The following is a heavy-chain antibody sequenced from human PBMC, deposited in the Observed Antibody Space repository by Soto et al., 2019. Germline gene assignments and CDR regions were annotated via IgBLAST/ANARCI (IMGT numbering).Heavy chain of an antibody. J-gene: IGHJ6*02. D-gene: IGHD2-2*01. CDR1: GYSFSSHS. Sequence: HGESLKISCEGSGYSFSSHSIGWVRQMPGKGLEWMGIIYPGDSETRYSPSFEGQVTISADKSISTAYLQWSSLKASDTAMYYCATTTGDYYGMDVWGQGTTVTVSS. CDR3: ATTTGDYYGMDV. CDR2: IYPGDSET. V-gene: IGHV5-51*01.